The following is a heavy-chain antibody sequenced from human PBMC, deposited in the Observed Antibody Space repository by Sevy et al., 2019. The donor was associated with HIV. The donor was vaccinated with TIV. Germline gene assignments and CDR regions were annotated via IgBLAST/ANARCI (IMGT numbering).Heavy chain of an antibody. CDR1: GYTFTGYY. CDR2: INPNSGGT. V-gene: IGHV1-2*02. J-gene: IGHJ4*02. CDR3: ARVDRGITGTIFGWTDRIDY. Sequence: ASVKVSCKASGYTFTGYYMHWVRQAPGQGLEWMGWINPNSGGTNYAQKFQGRVTMTRDTSISTAYMELSRLRSDDTAVYYCARVDRGITGTIFGWTDRIDYWGQGTLVTVSS. D-gene: IGHD1-7*01.